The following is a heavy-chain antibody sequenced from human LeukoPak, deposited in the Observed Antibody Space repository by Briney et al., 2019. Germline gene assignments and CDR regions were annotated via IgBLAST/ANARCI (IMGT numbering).Heavy chain of an antibody. CDR2: IRTKTNSYTT. CDR1: GFTFSDHY. J-gene: IGHJ6*02. Sequence: QAGGSLRLSCAASGFTFSDHYMDWVRQAPGKGLEWVGRIRTKTNSYTTIYAASVKGRFTISRDDSKNSLYLQMNSLKTEDTAVYYCARTPCSSSCQGYGMDVWGQGTTVTVSS. D-gene: IGHD2-2*01. CDR3: ARTPCSSSCQGYGMDV. V-gene: IGHV3-72*01.